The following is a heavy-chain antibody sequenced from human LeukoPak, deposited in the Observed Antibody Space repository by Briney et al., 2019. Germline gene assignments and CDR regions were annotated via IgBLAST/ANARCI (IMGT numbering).Heavy chain of an antibody. V-gene: IGHV4-39*07. CDR2: IYYSGNT. J-gene: IGHJ4*02. D-gene: IGHD5-12*01. CDR1: GGSVSISSYY. Sequence: SETLSLTCSVSGGSVSISSYYWGWIRQPPGKGLEWIGSIYYSGNTYYNPSLKSRVTISVDTSKNQFSLKLNSVTAADTAVYYCARYHSGYDDYWGQGTLVTVSS. CDR3: ARYHSGYDDY.